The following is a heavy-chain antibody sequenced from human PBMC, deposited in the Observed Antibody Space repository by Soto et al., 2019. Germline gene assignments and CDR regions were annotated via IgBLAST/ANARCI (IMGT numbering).Heavy chain of an antibody. Sequence: QVQLVQSGAEVKKPGASVKVSCKASGYTFTSYGISWVRQAPGQGLERMGWISAYNGNTNYAQKLQVRVTMTTDTSTSTAYMELRSMRYGDTAVYYCAREVLKSYYYGMDVWGQGNTVTVST. CDR2: ISAYNGNT. V-gene: IGHV1-18*04. J-gene: IGHJ6*01. CDR1: GYTFTSYG. CDR3: AREVLKSYYYGMDV.